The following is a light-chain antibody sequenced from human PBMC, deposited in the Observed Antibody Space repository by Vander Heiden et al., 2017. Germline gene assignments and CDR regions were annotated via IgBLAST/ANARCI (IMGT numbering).Light chain of an antibody. Sequence: DIQMTQSPASLAASVGERVTFTCRASQSINIYINWYQQKPGEAPKLLIHSASNWQTGVPSRLSGSGSGTDFTLAIISRRPEDFATYYCHQTYSTPSNFGKGTKL. V-gene: IGKV1-39*01. CDR1: QSINIY. CDR2: SAS. J-gene: IGKJ2*01. CDR3: HQTYSTPSN.